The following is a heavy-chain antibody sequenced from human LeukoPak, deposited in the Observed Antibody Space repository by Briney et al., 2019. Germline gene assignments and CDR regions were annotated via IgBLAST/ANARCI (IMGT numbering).Heavy chain of an antibody. J-gene: IGHJ4*02. V-gene: IGHV4-4*07. CDR1: GGSISSYY. D-gene: IGHD3-10*01. CDR2: IYTSGST. Sequence: LETLSLTCTVSGGSISSYYWSWIRQPAGKGLEWIGRIYTSGSTNYNPSLKSRVTMSVDTSKNQFSLKLSSVTAADTAVYYCARDSYYYGSGSYPRYWGQGTLVTVSS. CDR3: ARDSYYYGSGSYPRY.